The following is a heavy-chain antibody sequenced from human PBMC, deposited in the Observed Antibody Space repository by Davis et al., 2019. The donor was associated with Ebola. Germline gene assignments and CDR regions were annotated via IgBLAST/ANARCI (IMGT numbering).Heavy chain of an antibody. CDR2: IRQDGSEK. CDR1: GFTFSGSA. CDR3: VSLLH. J-gene: IGHJ4*02. Sequence: GESLKISCAASGFTFSGSAMHWVRQAPGKGLEWVANIRQDGSEKYYVDSVKGRFTISRDNAKNSLHLQMNSLRVEDTAMYYCVSLLHWGQGARVTVSS. V-gene: IGHV3-7*03.